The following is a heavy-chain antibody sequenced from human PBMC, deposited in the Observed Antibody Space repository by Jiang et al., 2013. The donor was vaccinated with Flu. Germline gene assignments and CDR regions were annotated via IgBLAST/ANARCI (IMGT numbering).Heavy chain of an antibody. J-gene: IGHJ4*02. V-gene: IGHV1-2*02. CDR1: GYIFTGYY. CDR2: INRNNGDT. CDR3: ARDPPSRDMATNMGDYDY. D-gene: IGHD5-24*01. Sequence: GAEVKKPGASVKVSCKASGYIFTGYYMHWVRRAPGHGLEWLGNINRNNGDTDYAQKFQGRVTMTRDTSISTVYMELTSLRSDDTAVYYCARDPPSRDMATNMGDYDYWGQGTLVTV.